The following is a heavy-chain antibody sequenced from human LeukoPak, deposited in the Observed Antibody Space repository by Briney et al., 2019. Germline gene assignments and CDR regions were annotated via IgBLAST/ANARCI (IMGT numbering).Heavy chain of an antibody. Sequence: SGGSLRLSCEVSGFPVRSRYMTWVRQPPGKGLECVAVIYSGGTTYHIDSVKGRFTISRDTSKSTMYLEMNNLRVEDTATYYCASLEGGPSDGRWGQGTLVIVSS. J-gene: IGHJ1*01. CDR3: ASLEGGPSDGR. CDR2: IYSGGTT. V-gene: IGHV3-53*01. CDR1: GFPVRSRY. D-gene: IGHD3-3*01.